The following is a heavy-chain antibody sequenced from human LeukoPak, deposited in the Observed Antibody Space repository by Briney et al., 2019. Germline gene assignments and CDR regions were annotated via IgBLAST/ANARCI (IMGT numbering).Heavy chain of an antibody. D-gene: IGHD2-15*01. CDR2: IYSGGST. CDR3: ARAGDCSGGSCLNAFDI. V-gene: IGHV3-66*01. J-gene: IGHJ3*02. Sequence: QTGGSLRLSCAASGFTVSSNEMSWVRQAPGKGLEWVSVIYSGGSTYYADSVKGRFTISRDNSKNTLYLQMNSLRAEDTAVYYCARAGDCSGGSCLNAFDIWGQGTMVTVSS. CDR1: GFTVSSNE.